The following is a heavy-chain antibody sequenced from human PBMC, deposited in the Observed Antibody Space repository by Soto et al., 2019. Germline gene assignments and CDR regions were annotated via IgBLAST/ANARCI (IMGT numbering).Heavy chain of an antibody. CDR1: GFTFEDHG. Sequence: EVQLVESGGGVVRPGGSLRLSCAASGFTFEDHGMTWVRQVPGKGLEWVAEINWSGSSTSYADSVKGRFTISRDNAKNSLSLQMNSLRAEDTALYFCARDGGVAVAVDASDIWGQGTMVTVSS. J-gene: IGHJ3*02. CDR3: ARDGGVAVAVDASDI. D-gene: IGHD6-19*01. V-gene: IGHV3-20*04. CDR2: INWSGSST.